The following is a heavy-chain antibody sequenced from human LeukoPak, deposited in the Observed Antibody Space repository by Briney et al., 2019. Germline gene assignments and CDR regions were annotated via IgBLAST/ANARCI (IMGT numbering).Heavy chain of an antibody. V-gene: IGHV1-3*01. CDR1: GYTFTSYA. D-gene: IGHD2/OR15-2a*01. J-gene: IGHJ6*02. CDR2: INAGNGNT. CDR3: ARDPLFALFLGMDV. Sequence: ASVKVSCKASGYTFTSYAMHWVRQAPGQRLEWMGWINAGNGNTKYSQKLQGRVTITRDTSASTAYMELSSLRSEDTAVYYCARDPLFALFLGMDVWGQGTTVTVSS.